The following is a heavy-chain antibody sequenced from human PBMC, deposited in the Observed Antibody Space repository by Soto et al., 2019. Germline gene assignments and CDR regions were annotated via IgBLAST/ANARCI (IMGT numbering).Heavy chain of an antibody. Sequence: QVQLVQSGDEMRKPGASVKVACQSSGYTFSNYGITWVRQAPGQGREWMGWISAHNGNSKYAQSLQGRLTLTTDTTTSTAYMELRSLRSDDTAVYYFAGDWYFYDSGSPNHMDVWGKGTTVSVSS. J-gene: IGHJ6*03. V-gene: IGHV1-18*01. CDR2: ISAHNGNS. CDR3: AGDWYFYDSGSPNHMDV. D-gene: IGHD3-10*01. CDR1: GYTFSNYG.